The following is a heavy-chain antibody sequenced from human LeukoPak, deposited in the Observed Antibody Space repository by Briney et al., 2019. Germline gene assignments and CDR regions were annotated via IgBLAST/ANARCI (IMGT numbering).Heavy chain of an antibody. CDR1: GGTFSSYA. Sequence: GASVKVSCKASGGTFSSYAISWVRQAPGQGLEWMGGIIPIFGTANYAQKLQGRVTMTTDTSTSTAYMELRSLRSDDTAVYYCARWAEYYYDSSGYFYGMDVWGQGTTVTVSS. CDR2: IIPIFGTA. V-gene: IGHV1-69*05. J-gene: IGHJ6*02. CDR3: ARWAEYYYDSSGYFYGMDV. D-gene: IGHD3-22*01.